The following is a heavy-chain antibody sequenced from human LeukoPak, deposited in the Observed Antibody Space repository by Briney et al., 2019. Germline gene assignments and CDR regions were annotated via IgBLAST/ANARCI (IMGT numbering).Heavy chain of an antibody. CDR2: VNHSGST. CDR1: GGSFSGYY. V-gene: IGHV4-34*01. D-gene: IGHD3-3*01. CDR3: ARGPYYDFWSGYYRRNYYYMDV. J-gene: IGHJ6*03. Sequence: PSETLSLTCAVYGGSFSGYYWSWIRQPPGERLEGIGEVNHSGSTNYNPSLKSRVTISVDTSKNQFFLKLSSVTAADTAVYYCARGPYYDFWSGYYRRNYYYMDVWGKGTTVTVPS.